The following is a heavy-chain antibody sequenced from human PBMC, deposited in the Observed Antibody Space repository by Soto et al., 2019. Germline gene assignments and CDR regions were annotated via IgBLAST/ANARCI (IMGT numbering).Heavy chain of an antibody. D-gene: IGHD1-26*01. CDR1: GFTFSSFG. CDR3: AKEGRGGGATRIDFQH. J-gene: IGHJ1*01. Sequence: QVQLVESGGGVVQPGRSLRLSCTDSGFTFSSFGMHWVRQAPGKGLEWVAGISYDGSNLYYADSVKARFTISRDYSKNTLFLQMTSLRPEDTAVYYCAKEGRGGGATRIDFQHWGQGTLVTVSS. CDR2: ISYDGSNL. V-gene: IGHV3-30*18.